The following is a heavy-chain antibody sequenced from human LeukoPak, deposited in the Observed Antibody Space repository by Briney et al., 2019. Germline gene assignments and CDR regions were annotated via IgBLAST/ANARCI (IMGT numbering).Heavy chain of an antibody. CDR2: INSDGSST. V-gene: IGHV3-74*01. Sequence: GGSLRLSCAASGFTFSSYWMHWVRQAPGKGLVWVSRINSDGSSTSYADSVRGRFAISRDNAKNTLYLQMNSLRAEDTAVYYCARDPHSSSWSALDYWGQGTLVTVSS. J-gene: IGHJ4*02. CDR1: GFTFSSYW. D-gene: IGHD6-13*01. CDR3: ARDPHSSSWSALDY.